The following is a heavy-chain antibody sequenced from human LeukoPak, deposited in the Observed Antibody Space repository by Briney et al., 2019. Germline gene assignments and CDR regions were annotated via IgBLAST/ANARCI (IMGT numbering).Heavy chain of an antibody. J-gene: IGHJ4*02. Sequence: GGALRLSCAASGFTFISCALSRVGQAPGKGGEGVSAISGSGGSTYYAGSVKGRLTISRDNSTNTLYLQMNSLRAADAAVYYCVKDHDYSSSSPFNYWGQGTLVTVPS. CDR3: VKDHDYSSSSPFNY. CDR2: ISGSGGST. D-gene: IGHD6-6*01. CDR1: GFTFISCA. V-gene: IGHV3-23*01.